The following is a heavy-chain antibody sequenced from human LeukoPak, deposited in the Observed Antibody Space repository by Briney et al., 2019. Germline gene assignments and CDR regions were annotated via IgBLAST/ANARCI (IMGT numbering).Heavy chain of an antibody. D-gene: IGHD3-16*01. CDR2: MKGDGSEI. V-gene: IGHV3-7*01. CDR3: ARPAYTAAYDL. CDR1: GFIFRTYW. Sequence: GGSLRLSCAASGFIFRTYWMTWVRQAPGKGLEWVANMKGDGSEIHYVDSVKGRFTISRDNAKNLLYLQMNSLRPEDTAVYYCARPAYTAAYDLWGQGTMVTVSS. J-gene: IGHJ3*01.